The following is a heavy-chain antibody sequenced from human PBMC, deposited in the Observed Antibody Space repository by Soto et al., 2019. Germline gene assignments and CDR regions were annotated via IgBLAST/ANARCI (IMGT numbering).Heavy chain of an antibody. CDR1: GFTFSNAW. V-gene: IGHV3-15*01. Sequence: GGSLRLSCAASGFTFSNAWMSWVRQAPGKGLEWVGRIKSKTDVGTTDYAAPVKGRFTISRDDSKNMLYLQMNSLKIEDTSMYYCTTDLSVTKGSSLGAYYFDSWGQGTLVTVSS. CDR3: TTDLSVTKGSSLGAYYFDS. CDR2: IKSKTDVGTT. D-gene: IGHD6-6*01. J-gene: IGHJ4*02.